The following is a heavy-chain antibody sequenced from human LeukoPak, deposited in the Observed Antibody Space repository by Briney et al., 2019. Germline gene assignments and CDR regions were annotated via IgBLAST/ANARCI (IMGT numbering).Heavy chain of an antibody. CDR1: GGTFISYA. J-gene: IGHJ4*02. V-gene: IGHV1-69*06. D-gene: IGHD6-13*01. Sequence: SVKVSCKASGGTFISYAISWVRQAPGQGLEWMGGIIPIFGTVNYAQKFQGRVTITADKSTSTAYMELSSLRSEDTAVYYCARSSIIAAAGPYYFDYWGQGTLVTVSS. CDR2: IIPIFGTV. CDR3: ARSSIIAAAGPYYFDY.